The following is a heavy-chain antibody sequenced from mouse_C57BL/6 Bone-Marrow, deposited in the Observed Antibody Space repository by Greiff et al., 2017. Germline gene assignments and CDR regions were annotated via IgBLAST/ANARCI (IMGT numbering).Heavy chain of an antibody. CDR2: IDPSDSYT. CDR1: GYTFTSYW. CDR3: ARAYYSFAY. D-gene: IGHD1-1*01. J-gene: IGHJ3*01. V-gene: IGHV1-50*01. Sequence: QVQLQQPGAELVKPGASVKLSCKASGYTFTSYWMQWVKQRPGKGLEWIGDIDPSDSYTNYNQKFTGKATLSVATSSSTAYMQRISLTSEDSAFYYCARAYYSFAYWGQGTLVTVSA.